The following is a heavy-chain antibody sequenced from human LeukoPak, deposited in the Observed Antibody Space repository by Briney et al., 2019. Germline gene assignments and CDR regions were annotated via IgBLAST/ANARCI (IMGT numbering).Heavy chain of an antibody. D-gene: IGHD3-16*02. CDR3: ARVILGSRDFDY. CDR2: INSEGSST. J-gene: IGHJ4*02. Sequence: PGGSLRLSCAASGFTFSSYWMHWVRQAPGNGLVWVSRINSEGSSTSYADSVKGRFTISRDNAKNTLYLQMNSLRAEDTAVYYCARVILGSRDFDYWGQGTLVTVSS. CDR1: GFTFSSYW. V-gene: IGHV3-74*01.